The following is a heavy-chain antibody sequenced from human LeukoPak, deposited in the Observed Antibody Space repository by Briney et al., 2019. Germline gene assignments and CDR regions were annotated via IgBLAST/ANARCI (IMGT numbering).Heavy chain of an antibody. CDR1: GGSISSYY. CDR3: AREPDYDSSGYYYIFDY. D-gene: IGHD3-22*01. V-gene: IGHV4-4*08. J-gene: IGHJ4*02. CDR2: IYTSGST. Sequence: SETLSLTCTVSGGSISSYYWSWIRQPPGKGLEWIGRIYTSGSTNYNPSLKSRVTISVDTSKNQFSLKLSSVTAADTAVYYCAREPDYDSSGYYYIFDYWGQGTLVTVSS.